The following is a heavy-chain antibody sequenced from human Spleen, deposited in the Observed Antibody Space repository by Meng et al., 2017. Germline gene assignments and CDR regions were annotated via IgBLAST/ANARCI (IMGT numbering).Heavy chain of an antibody. J-gene: IGHJ4*02. D-gene: IGHD2-15*01. V-gene: IGHV1-2*06. CDR3: ARAAVSGTFDY. CDR1: GYTFGSYG. Sequence: QVHLLQSGPEVKKPGASVRVSCKASGYTFGSYGICWVRQAPGQGLEWMGRINPNSGDTNYAQKFQGRVTMTRDTSISTAYMELGSLRSDDTAVYYCARAAVSGTFDYWGQGTLVTVSS. CDR2: INPNSGDT.